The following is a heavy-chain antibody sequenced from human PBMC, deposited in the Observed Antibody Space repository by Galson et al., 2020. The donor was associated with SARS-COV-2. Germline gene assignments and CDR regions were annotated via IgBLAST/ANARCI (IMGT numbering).Heavy chain of an antibody. Sequence: SETLSLTCTVSGGSISSYYWSWIRQPAGKGLEWIGRIYTSGSTNYNPSLKSRVTMSVDTSKNQFSLKLSSVTAADTAVYYCARDRYSSSWPGGIDAFDIWGQGTMVTVSS. J-gene: IGHJ3*02. CDR3: ARDRYSSSWPGGIDAFDI. CDR2: IYTSGST. CDR1: GGSISSYY. V-gene: IGHV4-4*07. D-gene: IGHD6-13*01.